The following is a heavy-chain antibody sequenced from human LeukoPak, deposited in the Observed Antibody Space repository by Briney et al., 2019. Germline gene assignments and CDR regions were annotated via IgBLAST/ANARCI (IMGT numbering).Heavy chain of an antibody. CDR1: GFTVSSNS. J-gene: IGHJ4*02. CDR3: AREDGYNSYSDY. V-gene: IGHV3-53*01. D-gene: IGHD5-24*01. Sequence: AGGSLRLSCTVSGFTVSSNSMSWVRQAPGKGLEWVSFIYSDNTHYSDSVKGRFTISRDNSKNTLYLQMNSLRAEDTAVYYCAREDGYNSYSDYWGQGTLVTVSS. CDR2: IYSDNT.